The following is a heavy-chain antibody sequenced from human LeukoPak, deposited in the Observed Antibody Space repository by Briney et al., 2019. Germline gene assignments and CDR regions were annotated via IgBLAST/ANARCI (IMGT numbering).Heavy chain of an antibody. CDR1: GFTFSTYA. CDR3: AKHSRGSFRGASAFDY. CDR2: ISVTGGST. D-gene: IGHD1-26*01. Sequence: GGSLRLSCAASGFTFSTYAMSWVRQAPGKGLEWVSAISVTGGSTYSADSVKGRFTISRDNSKNTLYLQMNSLRAEDTAAYYCAKHSRGSFRGASAFDYWGQGTVVTVSS. V-gene: IGHV3-23*01. J-gene: IGHJ4*02.